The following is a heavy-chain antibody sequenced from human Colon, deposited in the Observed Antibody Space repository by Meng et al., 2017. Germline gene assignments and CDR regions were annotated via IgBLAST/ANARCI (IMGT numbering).Heavy chain of an antibody. J-gene: IGHJ4*02. D-gene: IGHD3-10*01. CDR1: GGFLNSDDFY. V-gene: IGHV4-30-4*01. Sequence: QVQLQESGPGLVKPSQTASLTCTVSGGFLNSDDFYWSWIRQSPGGGLEWIGLLSYGGSTFYNPSLRSRVAISADTSKSQFSLYLRSVTAADTAVYYCVREWRHYYGAGSFDHWGQGALVTVSS. CDR3: VREWRHYYGAGSFDH. CDR2: LSYGGST.